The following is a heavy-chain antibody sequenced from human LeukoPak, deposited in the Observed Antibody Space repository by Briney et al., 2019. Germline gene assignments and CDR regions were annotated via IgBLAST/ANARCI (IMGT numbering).Heavy chain of an antibody. V-gene: IGHV4/OR15-8*01. J-gene: IGHJ3*02. CDR3: ARADSRATNAFDI. CDR1: GGSIDSTNW. Sequence: SETLSLTCDVSGGSIDSTNWWNWVRQPPGKGLEWIGEIHHDGRINYNPSLKSRVTLSVDKSKNQFSLKLSSVTAADTAVYYCARADSRATNAFDIWGQGTMVTVSS. D-gene: IGHD3-22*01. CDR2: IHHDGRI.